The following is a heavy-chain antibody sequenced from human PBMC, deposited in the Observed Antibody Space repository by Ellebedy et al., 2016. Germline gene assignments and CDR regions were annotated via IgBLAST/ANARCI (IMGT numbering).Heavy chain of an antibody. D-gene: IGHD2-15*01. CDR2: TSYDGSDK. Sequence: GGSLRLSCAASGFTFTSYAMRWVRQAPGKGLEWVAVTSYDGSDKYHADSVKGRFTISRDNSKNTVYLQMNSLRAEDTAVYYCARDKGAGYCSGGTCYSFDYWGQGTLVTVSS. CDR3: ARDKGAGYCSGGTCYSFDY. CDR1: GFTFTSYA. V-gene: IGHV3-30*04. J-gene: IGHJ4*02.